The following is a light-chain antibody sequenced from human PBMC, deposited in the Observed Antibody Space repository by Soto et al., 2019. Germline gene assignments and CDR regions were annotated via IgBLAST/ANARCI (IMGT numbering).Light chain of an antibody. CDR3: HQRSNWLT. CDR1: QSVSSY. Sequence: EIVLTQSPATLSLSPGERATLSCRASQSVSSYLAWYQQKPGQAPRLLIYDASNRATGIPARFSGSGSGTDVTLTISSLEPEDFAVYYCHQRSNWLTFGGGTKVEIK. V-gene: IGKV3-11*01. CDR2: DAS. J-gene: IGKJ4*01.